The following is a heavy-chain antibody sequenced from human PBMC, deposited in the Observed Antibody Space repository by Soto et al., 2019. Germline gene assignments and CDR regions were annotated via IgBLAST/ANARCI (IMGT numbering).Heavy chain of an antibody. V-gene: IGHV3-23*01. CDR1: GFTFTTFA. Sequence: PGGSLRLSCAASGFTFTTFAMNWVRHTPGKGLEWVSVISGSGALIYYADSVKGRFTISRDNSRNTVYLQMNSLGAEDTATYFCAKQRSGCIDYWGQGTLVTVS. J-gene: IGHJ4*02. CDR2: ISGSGALI. D-gene: IGHD2-15*01. CDR3: AKQRSGCIDY.